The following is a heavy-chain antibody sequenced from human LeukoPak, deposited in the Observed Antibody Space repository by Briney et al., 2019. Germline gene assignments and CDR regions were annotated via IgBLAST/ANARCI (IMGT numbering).Heavy chain of an antibody. D-gene: IGHD5-12*01. J-gene: IGHJ4*02. V-gene: IGHV3-23*01. Sequence: PGGSLRLSCATSGFPFSDFSMSWVRQAPGKGLEWISTTNSGGTSTYYAESVKGRFTISRDNSKNTLYLQMNTLRAEDTAVYYCARASGYSGYDPFDYWGQGTLVTVSS. CDR3: ARASGYSGYDPFDY. CDR2: TNSGGTST. CDR1: GFPFSDFS.